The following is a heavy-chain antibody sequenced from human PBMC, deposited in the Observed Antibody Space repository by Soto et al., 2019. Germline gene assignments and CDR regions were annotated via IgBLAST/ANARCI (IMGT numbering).Heavy chain of an antibody. CDR1: GFKFSSYT. CDR3: ARGAIRGYSYGHSDY. Sequence: GGSLRLSCAASGFKFSSYTMDWVRQAPGKGLQWVSSISITGSYIYYADSVKGRFAISRDNAQNSLYLYMNSLRADDTAVYYCARGAIRGYSYGHSDYWGQGTTVTV. V-gene: IGHV3-21*01. D-gene: IGHD5-18*01. CDR2: ISITGSYI. J-gene: IGHJ6*02.